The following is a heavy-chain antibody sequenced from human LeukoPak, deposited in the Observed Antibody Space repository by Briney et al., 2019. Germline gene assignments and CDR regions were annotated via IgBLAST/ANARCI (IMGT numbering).Heavy chain of an antibody. CDR2: FDPEDGET. D-gene: IGHD2-8*01. J-gene: IGHJ4*02. CDR3: ATDTARYCTDGVCTNFDY. Sequence: ASVKISCTVSGYTLTELSMHWVRQAPGKGLEWMGGFDPEDGETIYAQKFQGRVTMTEDTSTDTAYMELSSLRSEDTAVYYCATDTARYCTDGVCTNFDYWGQGTLVTVSS. V-gene: IGHV1-24*01. CDR1: GYTLTELS.